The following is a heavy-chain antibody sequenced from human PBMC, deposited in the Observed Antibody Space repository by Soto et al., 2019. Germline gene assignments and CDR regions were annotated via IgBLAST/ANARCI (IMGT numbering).Heavy chain of an antibody. CDR3: ARDRGTDGYAHFDD. Sequence: EVQLVDSGGGLVQPGGSLRLSCAASGFTFSTYWMHWVRQAPWKGLVWVSRISNDGKNTTYADSVKGRFTRSRDNAKNKLYLQMNGLRAADSAVYYCARDRGTDGYAHFDDWGQGTLETVSS. CDR1: GFTFSTYW. D-gene: IGHD5-12*01. V-gene: IGHV3-74*01. J-gene: IGHJ4*02. CDR2: ISNDGKNT.